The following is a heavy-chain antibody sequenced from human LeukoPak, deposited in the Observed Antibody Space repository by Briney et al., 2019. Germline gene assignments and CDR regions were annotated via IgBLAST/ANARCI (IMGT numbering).Heavy chain of an antibody. CDR1: GFTVSSNY. CDR3: ARGGSYCSSTRCYDTLGYFDL. CDR2: IKQDGSEK. D-gene: IGHD2-2*01. V-gene: IGHV3-7*01. J-gene: IGHJ2*01. Sequence: GGSLRLSCAASGFTVSSNYMSWVRQAPGKGLEWVANIKQDGSEKYCVDSLKGRFTISRDNAKNSLYLQMNSLRAEDTAVYYCARGGSYCSSTRCYDTLGYFDLWGRGTLVTVSS.